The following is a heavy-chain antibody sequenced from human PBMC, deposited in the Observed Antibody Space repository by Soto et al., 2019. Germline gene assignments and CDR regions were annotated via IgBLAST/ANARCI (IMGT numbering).Heavy chain of an antibody. D-gene: IGHD3-16*01. CDR2: IYHSGST. J-gene: IGHJ4*02. Sequence: SETLSLTCAVSGGSISSGGYSWSWIRQPPGKGLEWIGYIYHSGSTNYNPSLKSRVNMSGDTSKNQFSLKLSSVTAAETAVYYGARGYGRNFDYWGQGTLVTVSS. CDR1: GGSISSGGYS. V-gene: IGHV4-30-2*01. CDR3: ARGYGRNFDY.